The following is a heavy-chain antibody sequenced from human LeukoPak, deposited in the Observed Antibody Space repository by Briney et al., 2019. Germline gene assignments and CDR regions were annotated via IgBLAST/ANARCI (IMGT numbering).Heavy chain of an antibody. CDR1: GYSFTSYW. CDR3: ARRTSSGSDRTHDY. D-gene: IGHD3-10*01. J-gene: IGHJ4*02. Sequence: GESLKISGKGSGYSFTSYWIGWVRQMPGKGLEWMGIIYPGDSDTRYSPSFQGQVTISADKSTSTAYLQWRSLKASDTAMYYCARRTSSGSDRTHDYWGQGTLVTVSS. V-gene: IGHV5-51*01. CDR2: IYPGDSDT.